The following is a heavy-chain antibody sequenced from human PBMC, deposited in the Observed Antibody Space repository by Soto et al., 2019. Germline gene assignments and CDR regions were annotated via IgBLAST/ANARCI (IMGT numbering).Heavy chain of an antibody. V-gene: IGHV3-30*18. J-gene: IGHJ6*02. CDR2: ISYDGSNK. CDR1: GFTFSSDG. CDR3: AKDNPPVGYCSCGSCYPSTYYYYYGMDV. D-gene: IGHD2-15*01. Sequence: GGSLRLSCAASGFTFSSDGMHWVRQAPGKGLEWVGVISYDGSNKYYADSVKGRFTISRDNSKNTLYLQMNSLRAEDTAVYYSAKDNPPVGYCSCGSCYPSTYYYYYGMDVWGQGTTVTVSS.